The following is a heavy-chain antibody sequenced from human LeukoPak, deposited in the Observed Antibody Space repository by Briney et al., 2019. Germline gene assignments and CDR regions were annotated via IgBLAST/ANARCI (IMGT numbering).Heavy chain of an antibody. CDR3: ARDNSIGGRGWWFDP. J-gene: IGHJ5*02. CDR2: INPNSGGT. V-gene: IGHV1-2*02. CDR1: GYTFTGYY. Sequence: ASVKVSCKASGYTFTGYYMHWVRQAPGQGLEWMGWINPNSGGTIYAEKFQGRIIMTRDMSTTTDYMELSSLRSDDTAVYYSARDNSIGGRGWWFDPWGQGTLVTVSS. D-gene: IGHD4-23*01.